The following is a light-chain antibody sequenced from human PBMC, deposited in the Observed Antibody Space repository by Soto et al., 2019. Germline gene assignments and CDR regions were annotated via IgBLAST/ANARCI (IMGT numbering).Light chain of an antibody. CDR2: DVS. Sequence: QSALTQPRSVSGSPGQSVTISCTGTSTDVGGYNYVSWYQQHPGKAPKVMIYDVSERPSGVPDRFSGSKSGNTASLTISGLQAEDEADYYCCSYGGYYNYVFGTGTKLTVL. V-gene: IGLV2-11*01. CDR1: STDVGGYNY. J-gene: IGLJ1*01. CDR3: CSYGGYYNYV.